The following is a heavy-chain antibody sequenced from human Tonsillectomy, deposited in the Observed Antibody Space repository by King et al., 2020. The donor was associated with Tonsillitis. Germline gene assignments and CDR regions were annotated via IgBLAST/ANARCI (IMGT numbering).Heavy chain of an antibody. CDR1: GFTVSDNF. Sequence: VQLVETGGGLIQPGGSLRLSCAASGFTVSDNFMSWVRQAPGKGLEWVSVLYSEGTTYYSDSVKGRFTISRDSSRNSLYLQLNSLRVDDTAVYYCARGTGLGYSRNWGQGTLVTVSS. CDR3: ARGTGLGYSRN. D-gene: IGHD2-2*02. J-gene: IGHJ4*02. CDR2: LYSEGTT. V-gene: IGHV3-53*02.